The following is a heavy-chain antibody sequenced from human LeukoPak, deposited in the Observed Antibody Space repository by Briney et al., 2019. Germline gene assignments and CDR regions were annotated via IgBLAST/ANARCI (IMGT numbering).Heavy chain of an antibody. CDR2: IYHSGST. CDR3: ARGLDCGGDCYSGDWYFDL. CDR1: GGSISSGGYS. Sequence: SQTLSLTCAVSGGSISSGGYSWSWVRQPPGKGLEWIGYIYHSGSTYYNPSLKSRVTISVDRSKNQFSLKLSSVTAADTAVYYCARGLDCGGDCYSGDWYFDLWGRGTLVTVSS. V-gene: IGHV4-30-2*01. D-gene: IGHD2-21*02. J-gene: IGHJ2*01.